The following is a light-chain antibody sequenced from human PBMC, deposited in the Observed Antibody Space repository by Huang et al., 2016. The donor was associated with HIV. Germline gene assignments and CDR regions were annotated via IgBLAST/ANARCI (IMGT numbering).Light chain of an antibody. J-gene: IGKJ1*01. Sequence: EIVMTQSPATLSVSPGERATLSCRASQSVSSNLAWYQHKPGQAPRLLIYAASARARGIPARFSGSGSGTEVTLTISSLQSEDLAVYYCHQYNNWPQTFGQGTKVEIK. CDR1: QSVSSN. CDR3: HQYNNWPQT. CDR2: AAS. V-gene: IGKV3-15*01.